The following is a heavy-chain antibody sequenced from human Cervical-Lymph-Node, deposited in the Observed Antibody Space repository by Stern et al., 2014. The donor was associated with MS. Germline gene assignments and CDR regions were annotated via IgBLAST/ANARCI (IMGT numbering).Heavy chain of an antibody. J-gene: IGHJ6*02. CDR2: IYTSGST. CDR3: ARDCRLRYFDNYGMDV. Sequence: QVQLQESGPGLVKPSQTLSLTCTVSGGSISSGSYYWSWIRQPAGKGLEWIGRIYTSGSTNYNPSLKSRVTISVDTSKNQSPLKRSSGTAADTAVYYCARDCRLRYFDNYGMDVWGQGTTVTVSS. D-gene: IGHD3-9*01. V-gene: IGHV4-61*02. CDR1: GGSISSGSYY.